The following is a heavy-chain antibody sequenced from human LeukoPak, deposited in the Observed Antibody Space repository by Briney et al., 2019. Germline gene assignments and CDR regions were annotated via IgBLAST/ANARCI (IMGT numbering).Heavy chain of an antibody. CDR3: AKVPDYYGSGRYH. V-gene: IGHV3-48*03. CDR2: ISTSGSTI. Sequence: GGSLRLSCAASGFTFSSYDMNWLRQAPGEGLEWVSYISTSGSTIYYADSVKGRFTITRDNAKNSLYLQMNSLRAEDTAVYYCAKVPDYYGSGRYHWGQGTLVTVSS. J-gene: IGHJ4*02. D-gene: IGHD3-10*01. CDR1: GFTFSSYD.